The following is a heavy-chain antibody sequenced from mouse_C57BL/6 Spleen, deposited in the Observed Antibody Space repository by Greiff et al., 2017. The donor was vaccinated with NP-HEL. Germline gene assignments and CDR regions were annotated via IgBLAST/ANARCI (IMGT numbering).Heavy chain of an antibody. CDR1: GFTFSSYG. V-gene: IGHV5-6*02. CDR3: ARRGLLASWFAY. D-gene: IGHD3-1*01. J-gene: IGHJ3*01. Sequence: EVMLVESGGDLVKPGGSLKLSCAASGFTFSSYGMSWVRQTPDKRLEWVATISSGGSYTYYPDSVKGRFTISRDNAKNTLYLQMSSLKSEDTAMDYCARRGLLASWFAYWGQGTLVTVSA. CDR2: ISSGGSYT.